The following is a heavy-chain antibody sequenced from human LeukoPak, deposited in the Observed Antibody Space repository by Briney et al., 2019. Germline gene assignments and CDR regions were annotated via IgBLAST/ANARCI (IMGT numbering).Heavy chain of an antibody. CDR1: GGSISSYY. CDR2: IYYSGST. CDR3: ARATVGATPGYYYYMDV. J-gene: IGHJ6*03. Sequence: SETLSLTCTVSGGSISSYYWSWIRQPPGKGLEWIGYIYYSGSTNYNPSLRSRVTMSVDMSKNQLSLKLSSVTAADTAVYYCARATVGATPGYYYYMDVWGKGTTVTVSS. D-gene: IGHD1-26*01. V-gene: IGHV4-59*01.